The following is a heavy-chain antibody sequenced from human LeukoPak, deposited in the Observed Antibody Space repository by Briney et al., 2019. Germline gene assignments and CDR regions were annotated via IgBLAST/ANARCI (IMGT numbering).Heavy chain of an antibody. D-gene: IGHD1-7*01. Sequence: SETLSLTCAVYGGSFSGYYWSWIRQPPGKGLEWIGYIYYSGSTNYNPSLKSRVTISVDTSKNQFSLKLSSVTAADTAVYYCARANWNYLFDYWGQGTLVTVSS. CDR2: IYYSGST. CDR3: ARANWNYLFDY. V-gene: IGHV4-59*01. CDR1: GGSFSGYY. J-gene: IGHJ4*02.